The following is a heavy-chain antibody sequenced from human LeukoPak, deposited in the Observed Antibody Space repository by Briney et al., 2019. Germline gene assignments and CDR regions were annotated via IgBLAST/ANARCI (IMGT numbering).Heavy chain of an antibody. D-gene: IGHD3-10*01. J-gene: IGHJ4*02. V-gene: IGHV3-23*01. CDR2: IGGSGDFT. CDR1: GFTFSSYA. CDR3: AKADRGWGVITKD. Sequence: GGSLILSCAASGFTFSSYAMSWVRQAPGKGLEWVSAIGGSGDFTYYAEYVKGRFTISRDNSKKTLYLQMNSLRAEDTAVYYCAKADRGWGVITKDWGQGTLVTVSS.